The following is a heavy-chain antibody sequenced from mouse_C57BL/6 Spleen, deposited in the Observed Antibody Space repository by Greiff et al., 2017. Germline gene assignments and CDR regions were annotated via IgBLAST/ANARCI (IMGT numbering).Heavy chain of an antibody. CDR3: ARDYGSSFWYFDG. D-gene: IGHD1-1*01. V-gene: IGHV5-17*01. CDR1: GFTFSDYG. CDR2: ICSGSSTI. J-gene: IGHJ1*03. Sequence: VQLQQSGGGLVKPGGSLKLSCAASGFTFSDYGMHWVRQAPEKGLEWVAYICSGSSTIYYADTVKGRFTISRDNAKNTLFLQMTSLRSEDTAMYYCARDYGSSFWYFDGWGTGTTVTVSS.